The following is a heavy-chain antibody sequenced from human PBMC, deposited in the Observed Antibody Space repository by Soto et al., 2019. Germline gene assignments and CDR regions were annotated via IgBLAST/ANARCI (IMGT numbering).Heavy chain of an antibody. Sequence: ASVKVSCKASGGTFSSYAISWVRQAPGQGLEWMGGTIPIFGTANYAQKFQGRVAITADESTSTAYMELSSLRSEDTAVYYCARFAVPAAIAYYYGIDVWGQGTTVTVSS. J-gene: IGHJ6*02. D-gene: IGHD2-2*02. CDR3: ARFAVPAAIAYYYGIDV. CDR2: TIPIFGTA. V-gene: IGHV1-69*13. CDR1: GGTFSSYA.